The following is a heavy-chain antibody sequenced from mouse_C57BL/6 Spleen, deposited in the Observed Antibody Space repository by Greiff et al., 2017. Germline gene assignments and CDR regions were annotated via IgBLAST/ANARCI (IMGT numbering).Heavy chain of an antibody. D-gene: IGHD2-2*01. CDR2: ISYDGSN. CDR3: ARVGLPSMDY. V-gene: IGHV3-6*01. Sequence: EVQLQQSGPGLVKPSQSLSLTCSVTGYSITSGYYWNWIRQFPGNKLEWMGYISYDGSNNYNPSLKNRISITRDTSKNQFFLKLNSVTTEDTATYYCARVGLPSMDYWGQGTSVTVSS. J-gene: IGHJ4*01. CDR1: GYSITSGYY.